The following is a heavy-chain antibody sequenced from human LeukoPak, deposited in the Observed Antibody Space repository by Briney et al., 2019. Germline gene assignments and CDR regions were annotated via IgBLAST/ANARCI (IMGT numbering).Heavy chain of an antibody. CDR3: AKDRVLHGSYDYYYYYGMDV. D-gene: IGHD1-26*01. CDR2: ISYDGSNK. CDR1: GFTFSSYA. J-gene: IGHJ6*02. V-gene: IGHV3-30*04. Sequence: PGGSLRLSCAASGFTFSSYAMHWVRQAPGKGLEWVAVISYDGSNKYYADSVKGRFTISRDNSKNTLYLQMNSLRAEDTAVYYCAKDRVLHGSYDYYYYYGMDVWGQGTTVTVSS.